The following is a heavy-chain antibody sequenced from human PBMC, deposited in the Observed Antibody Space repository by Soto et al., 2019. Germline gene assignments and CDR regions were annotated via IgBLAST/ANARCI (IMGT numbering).Heavy chain of an antibody. CDR1: GFSLSTEGVG. CDR2: IYWDDDK. J-gene: IGHJ6*02. Sequence: QITLKESGPASLKPTQTLTLTCSFSGFSLSTEGVGVNWIRQPPGKALEWLALIYWDDDKRYSPSLKSRLTTPKDTSKNQVILTLTNINPVDTGSYFCARSVRGVTMDVWGQGTAVTVSS. CDR3: ARSVRGVTMDV. V-gene: IGHV2-5*02. D-gene: IGHD3-10*01.